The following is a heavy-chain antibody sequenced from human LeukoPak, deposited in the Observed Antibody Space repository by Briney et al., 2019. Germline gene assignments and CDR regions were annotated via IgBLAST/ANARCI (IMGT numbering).Heavy chain of an antibody. CDR1: GYSFTNYW. D-gene: IGHD3-22*01. CDR3: ARDYYDSSGYYHNWFDP. V-gene: IGHV5-51*01. J-gene: IGHJ5*02. Sequence: GESLKISCKGSGYSFTNYWIGWVRQMPGKGLEWMGIIYPGESDIRYSPSFQGQVTISADKSISTAYLQWSSLKASDTAMYYCARDYYDSSGYYHNWFDPWGQGTLVTVSS. CDR2: IYPGESDI.